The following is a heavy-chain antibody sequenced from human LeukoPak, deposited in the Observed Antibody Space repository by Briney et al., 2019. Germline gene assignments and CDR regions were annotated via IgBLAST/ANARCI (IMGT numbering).Heavy chain of an antibody. J-gene: IGHJ3*02. Sequence: PSETLSLTCTVSGYSISSGYYWGWIRQPPGKGLEWIASIYHSGSTYYNPSLKSRVTISVDTSKNQFSLKLSSVTAADTAVYYCARDRSGYMGDAFDIWGQGTMVTLSS. CDR3: ARDRSGYMGDAFDI. V-gene: IGHV4-38-2*02. CDR2: IYHSGST. CDR1: GYSISSGYY. D-gene: IGHD5-12*01.